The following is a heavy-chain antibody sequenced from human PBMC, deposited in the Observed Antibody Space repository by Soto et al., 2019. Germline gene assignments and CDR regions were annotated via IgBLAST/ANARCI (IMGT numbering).Heavy chain of an antibody. J-gene: IGHJ6*02. Sequence: EVQLVESGGGLVQPGGSLRLSCAASGFTFSTYWMHWVRQIPGKGLEWVSRVKSDGSSYYADPVKGRFTISRDNAWNTVYLQKNRLRAKDTALYYCARGLKNYYGMDVWGQGTTVTVSS. V-gene: IGHV3-74*01. CDR3: ARGLKNYYGMDV. CDR1: GFTFSTYW. CDR2: VKSDGSS.